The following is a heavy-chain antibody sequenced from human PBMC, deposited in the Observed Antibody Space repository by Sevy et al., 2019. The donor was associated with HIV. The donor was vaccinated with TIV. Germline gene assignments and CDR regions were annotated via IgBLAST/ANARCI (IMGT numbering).Heavy chain of an antibody. CDR1: GGSFSGYY. Sequence: SETLSLTCAVYGGSFSGYYWSWIRQPPGKGLEWIGEINHSGSTNYNPSVKSRVTISVDTSKNQFSLKLCSVTAADTAVYYCARSARGIALQGRGAFDIWGQGTMVTVSS. J-gene: IGHJ3*02. V-gene: IGHV4-34*01. D-gene: IGHD6-13*01. CDR2: INHSGST. CDR3: ARSARGIALQGRGAFDI.